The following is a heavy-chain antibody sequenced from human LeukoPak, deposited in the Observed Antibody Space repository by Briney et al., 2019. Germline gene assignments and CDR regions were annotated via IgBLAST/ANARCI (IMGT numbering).Heavy chain of an antibody. J-gene: IGHJ4*02. CDR3: ARDGYYYDSSGYYYPTFDY. D-gene: IGHD3-22*01. Sequence: GGSLRLSCAASGFTVSSNYMSWVRQAPGKGLEWVSVIYSGGSTYYADSVKGRFTISRDYSKNTLYLQMNSLRAEDTAVYYCARDGYYYDSSGYYYPTFDYWGQGTLVTVSS. CDR2: IYSGGST. CDR1: GFTVSSNY. V-gene: IGHV3-66*01.